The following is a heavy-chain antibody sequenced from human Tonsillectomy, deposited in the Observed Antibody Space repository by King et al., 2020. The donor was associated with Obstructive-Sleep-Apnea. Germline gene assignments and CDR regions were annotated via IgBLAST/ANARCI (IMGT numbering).Heavy chain of an antibody. V-gene: IGHV5-51*01. D-gene: IGHD3-10*01. CDR1: GYSFTSYW. J-gene: IGHJ3*02. CDR3: ARLAYYGSGFDAFDI. CDR2: IYPGDSDT. Sequence: VQLVESGAEVKKPGESLKISCKGSGYSFTSYWIGWVRKMPGRGLECMGSIYPGDSDTRYSPSFQGQVTISADKSISTANLQWSSLEASDTAMYYCARLAYYGSGFDAFDIWGQGTMVTVSS.